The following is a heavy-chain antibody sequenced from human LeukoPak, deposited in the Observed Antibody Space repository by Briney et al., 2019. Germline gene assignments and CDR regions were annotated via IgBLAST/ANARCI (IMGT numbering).Heavy chain of an antibody. CDR2: ISAYNGNT. Sequence: ASVKVSCKASGYTFTSYGISWVRQAPGQGLEWMGWISAYNGNTNYAQKLQGRVTMTTDTSTSTACMELRSLRSDDTAVYYCAREAAAGFHHNWFDPWGQGTLVTVSS. CDR3: AREAAAGFHHNWFDP. J-gene: IGHJ5*02. V-gene: IGHV1-18*01. D-gene: IGHD6-13*01. CDR1: GYTFTSYG.